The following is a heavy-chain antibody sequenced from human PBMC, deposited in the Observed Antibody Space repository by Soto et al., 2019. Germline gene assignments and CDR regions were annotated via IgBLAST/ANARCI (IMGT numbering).Heavy chain of an antibody. Sequence: GGSLRLSCAASGFTFSSYSMNWVRQAPGKGLEWVSYISSSSSTIYYADSVKGRFTISRDNAKNSLYLQMNSLRDEDTAVYYCARDGRGSSWYGAPFDYWGQGTLVTVSS. CDR1: GFTFSSYS. CDR3: ARDGRGSSWYGAPFDY. V-gene: IGHV3-48*02. CDR2: ISSSSSTI. J-gene: IGHJ4*02. D-gene: IGHD6-13*01.